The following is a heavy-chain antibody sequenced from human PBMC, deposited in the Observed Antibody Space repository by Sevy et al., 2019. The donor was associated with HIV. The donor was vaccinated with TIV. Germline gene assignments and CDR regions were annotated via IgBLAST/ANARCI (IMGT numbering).Heavy chain of an antibody. D-gene: IGHD4-17*01. Sequence: SEALSLTCTVSGGSISSYYWSWIRQPPGKGLGWIGFNHYSGSTNYNPSLKSRVTISVDTFKNQFSLKLSSVTAADTAVYYCARDVTSDYWGQGTLVTVSS. J-gene: IGHJ4*02. CDR3: ARDVTSDY. CDR2: NHYSGST. CDR1: GGSISSYY. V-gene: IGHV4-59*01.